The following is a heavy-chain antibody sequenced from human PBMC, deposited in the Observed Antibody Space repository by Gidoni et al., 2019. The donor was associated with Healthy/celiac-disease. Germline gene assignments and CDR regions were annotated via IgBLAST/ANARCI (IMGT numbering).Heavy chain of an antibody. J-gene: IGHJ3*02. V-gene: IGHV4-31*03. D-gene: IGHD3-22*01. Sequence: QVQLQESGPGLVKPSQTLSLTCTVSGGSISSGGYYWSWIRHHPGKGLEWIGYIYYSGSTYYNPSLKSRVTISVDTSKNQFSLKLSSVTAADTAVYYCAGSDYYDSRGDAFDIWGQGTMVTVSS. CDR3: AGSDYYDSRGDAFDI. CDR1: GGSISSGGYY. CDR2: IYYSGST.